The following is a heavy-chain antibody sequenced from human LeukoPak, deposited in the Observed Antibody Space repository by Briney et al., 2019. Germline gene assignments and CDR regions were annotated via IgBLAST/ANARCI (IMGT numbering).Heavy chain of an antibody. D-gene: IGHD6-13*01. Sequence: SETLSLTCAVYGGSFSGHYWSWIRQPPGKGLEWIGRIYTSGSTNYNPSLKSRVTMSVDTSKNQFSLKLSSVTAADTAVYYCARGVFYYYYYMDVWGKGTTVTVSS. J-gene: IGHJ6*03. CDR2: IYTSGST. CDR1: GGSFSGHY. V-gene: IGHV4-59*10. CDR3: ARGVFYYYYYMDV.